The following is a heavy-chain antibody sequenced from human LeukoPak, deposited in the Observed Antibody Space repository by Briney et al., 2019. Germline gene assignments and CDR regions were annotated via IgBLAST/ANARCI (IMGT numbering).Heavy chain of an antibody. J-gene: IGHJ6*02. CDR2: IDPTDSYT. CDR1: GYSFTSYW. V-gene: IGHV5-10-1*01. CDR3: ARLARGIGDFYAMDV. Sequence: GASLKISCKGSGYSFTSYWISWVRQMPGKGLEWMGRIDPTDSYTNYSPSFQGHVTMSVDKSIITAYMQWSSLKASDTAMYYCARLARGIGDFYAMDVWGQGTTVTVFS. D-gene: IGHD6-13*01.